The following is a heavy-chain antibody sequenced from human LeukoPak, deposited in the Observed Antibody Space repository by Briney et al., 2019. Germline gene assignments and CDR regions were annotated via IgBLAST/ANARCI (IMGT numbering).Heavy chain of an antibody. CDR2: IIPILGIA. D-gene: IGHD2-2*01. CDR1: GGTFSSYA. CDR3: ARDGSAPRQDIVVVPAAEGYFDY. J-gene: IGHJ4*02. V-gene: IGHV1-69*04. Sequence: SVKVSCKASGGTFSSYAISWVRQAPGQGLEWMGRIIPILGIANYAQKFQGRVTITADESTSTAYMELSSLRSEDTAVYYCARDGSAPRQDIVVVPAAEGYFDYWGQGTLVTVSS.